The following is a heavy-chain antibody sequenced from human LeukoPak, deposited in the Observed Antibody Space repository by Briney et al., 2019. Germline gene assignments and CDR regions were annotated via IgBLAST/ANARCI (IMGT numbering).Heavy chain of an antibody. D-gene: IGHD6-13*01. CDR1: GGSIRSSYYY. CDR3: ASSGYSSSWYQNWFDP. CDR2: IYYSGST. Sequence: SETLSLTCTVSGGSIRSSYYYWGWIRQPPGKGLEWIGSIYYSGSTYYNPSLKSRVTISVDTSKNQFSLKLSSVTAADTAVYYCASSGYSSSWYQNWFDPWGQGTLVTVSS. V-gene: IGHV4-39*01. J-gene: IGHJ5*02.